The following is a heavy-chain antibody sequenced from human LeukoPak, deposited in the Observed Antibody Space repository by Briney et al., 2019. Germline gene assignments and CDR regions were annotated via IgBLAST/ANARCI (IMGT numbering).Heavy chain of an antibody. J-gene: IGHJ3*02. CDR2: IKSKTDGGTT. D-gene: IGHD3-22*01. Sequence: PGGSLRLSCAASGFTLSAYWMTWVRQAPGKGLEWVGRIKSKTDGGTTDYAAPVKGRFTISRDDSKNTLYLQMNSLKTEDTAVYYCTTKREMLGITMIVVDTMDAFDIWGQGTMVTVSS. CDR3: TTKREMLGITMIVVDTMDAFDI. V-gene: IGHV3-15*01. CDR1: GFTLSAYW.